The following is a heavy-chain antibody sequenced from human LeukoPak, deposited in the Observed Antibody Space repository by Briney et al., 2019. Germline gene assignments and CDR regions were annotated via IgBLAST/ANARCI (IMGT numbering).Heavy chain of an antibody. V-gene: IGHV3-7*01. CDR3: AREHYFYHMDG. CDR2: VNQGGTEK. CDR1: GFTFSSQW. J-gene: IGHJ6*03. Sequence: GGSLRLSCAASGFTFSSQWTSWVRQAPGKGLEWVANVNQGGTEKYYVDSVKGRFTISRDNAENSLYLQMNSLRAEDTAVYYCAREHYFYHMDGWGEGTTVTVSS.